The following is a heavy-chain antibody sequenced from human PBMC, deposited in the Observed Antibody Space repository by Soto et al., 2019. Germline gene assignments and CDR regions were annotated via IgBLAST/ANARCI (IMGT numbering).Heavy chain of an antibody. D-gene: IGHD3-3*01. Sequence: GPTLVNPTQTLTLTCTFSGFSLSTSGMCVSWIRQPPGKALEWLALIDWDDDRYYSTSLKTRLTISKDTSKNQVVLTMTNMDPVDTATYYCARIWRLPRDYYGMDVWGQGTTVTVSS. CDR3: ARIWRLPRDYYGMDV. V-gene: IGHV2-70*01. J-gene: IGHJ6*02. CDR1: GFSLSTSGMC. CDR2: IDWDDDR.